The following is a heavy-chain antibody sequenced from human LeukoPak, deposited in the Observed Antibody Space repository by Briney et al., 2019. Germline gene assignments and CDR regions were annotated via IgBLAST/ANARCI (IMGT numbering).Heavy chain of an antibody. J-gene: IGHJ5*02. CDR1: GFTFSGYW. CDR2: IKQDGSEK. CDR3: ARDREGNIAVPSWFDP. V-gene: IGHV3-7*03. Sequence: GGSLRLSCAASGFTFSGYWMSWVRQAPGKGLEWVANIKQDGSEKIYVDSVKGRFTISRDNAKNSLYLQMNSLRAEDTAVYYCARDREGNIAVPSWFDPWGQGTLVTVSS. D-gene: IGHD6-19*01.